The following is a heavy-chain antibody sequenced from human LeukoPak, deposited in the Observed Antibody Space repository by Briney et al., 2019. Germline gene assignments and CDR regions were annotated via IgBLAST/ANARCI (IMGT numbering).Heavy chain of an antibody. CDR2: IYYSGST. D-gene: IGHD5-12*01. J-gene: IGHJ4*02. Sequence: SETLSLTCTVSGGSISSSSYYWGWIRQPPGKGLEWIGSIYYSGSTYYNPSLKSRVTISVDTSKNQFSLKLSSVTAADTAVYYCASVLSGYDGLYELGYFDYWGQGTLVTVSS. V-gene: IGHV4-39*01. CDR1: GGSISSSSYY. CDR3: ASVLSGYDGLYELGYFDY.